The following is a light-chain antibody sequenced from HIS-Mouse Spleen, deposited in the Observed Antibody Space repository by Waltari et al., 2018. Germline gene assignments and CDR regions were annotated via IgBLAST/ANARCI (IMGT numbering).Light chain of an antibody. CDR2: EGS. J-gene: IGLJ2*01. V-gene: IGLV2-23*01. Sequence: QSALTQPASGSGSPGQSLTISCTGTSRDVGIDNLVSWYQQHPGKAPKLMIYEGSKRHSGVSNRFSGSKSGNTASLTISGLQAEDEADYYCCSYAGSSTFVVFGGGTKLTVL. CDR1: SRDVGIDNL. CDR3: CSYAGSSTFVV.